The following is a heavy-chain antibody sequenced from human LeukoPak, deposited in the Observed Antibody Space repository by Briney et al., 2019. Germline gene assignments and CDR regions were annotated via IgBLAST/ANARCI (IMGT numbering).Heavy chain of an antibody. CDR3: ARSRNYGDYFDY. CDR1: GFSLSTSGMC. D-gene: IGHD4-17*01. CDR2: IDWDDDK. J-gene: IGHJ4*02. V-gene: IGHV2-70*20. Sequence: ESGPTLVNPTQTLTLTCTFSGFSLSTSGMCVSWVRQPPGKALECLALIDWDDDKYYSTSLKTRLTISKDTSKNQVVLTMTNMDPVDTATYYCARSRNYGDYFDYWGQGTLVTVSS.